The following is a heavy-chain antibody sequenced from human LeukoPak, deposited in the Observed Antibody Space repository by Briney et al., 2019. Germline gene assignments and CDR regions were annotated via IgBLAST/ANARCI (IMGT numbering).Heavy chain of an antibody. D-gene: IGHD6-19*01. CDR3: ARGSAVSGMPL. Sequence: KPSETLSLTCGVYGGSFSGYYWSWLRQPPGKGLEWIGEINHSGDTNYNPSLKSRVTISVDTSKNQFSLRLSSVTAADTAVYYCARGSAVSGMPLWGQGTLVTVSS. V-gene: IGHV4-34*01. J-gene: IGHJ4*02. CDR2: INHSGDT. CDR1: GGSFSGYY.